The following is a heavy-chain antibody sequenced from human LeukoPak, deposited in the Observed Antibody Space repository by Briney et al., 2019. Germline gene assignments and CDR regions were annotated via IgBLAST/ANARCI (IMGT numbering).Heavy chain of an antibody. D-gene: IGHD1-1*01. CDR2: ISDSSSYI. CDR1: GFTFSSYR. CDR3: ARSGNYDC. J-gene: IGHJ4*02. Sequence: PGGSLRLSCAASGFTFSSYRMNWVRQAPGKGLEWVSSISDSSSYIYHADSVKGRFTISRDNAKNSVYLQMNSLRDEDTAVYYCARSGNYDCWGQGTLVTVSS. V-gene: IGHV3-21*01.